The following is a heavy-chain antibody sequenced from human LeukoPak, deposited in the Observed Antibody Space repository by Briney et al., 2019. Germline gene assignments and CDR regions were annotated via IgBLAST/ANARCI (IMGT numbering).Heavy chain of an antibody. Sequence: GGSLRLPCAASGFTFSSYWMSWVRQAPGRGLEWVAIIKQDGSEEYYVDSVKGRFTISRDNAKNSLYLQMNSLRAEDTAVYYCARERPYWWTFDYWGQGTLVTVSS. CDR1: GFTFSSYW. J-gene: IGHJ4*02. CDR3: ARERPYWWTFDY. CDR2: IKQDGSEE. V-gene: IGHV3-7*01. D-gene: IGHD2-8*02.